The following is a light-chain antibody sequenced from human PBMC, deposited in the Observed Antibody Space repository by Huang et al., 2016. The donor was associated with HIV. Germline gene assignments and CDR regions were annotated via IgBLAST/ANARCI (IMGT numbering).Light chain of an antibody. CDR2: WAT. J-gene: IGKJ1*01. CDR1: QTVLYILNKKNY. CDR3: LQYYSVPQT. Sequence: DIVMTQSPDSLAVSPGERATINCKSSQTVLYILNKKNYLAWFQQKPVRLPKLLIDWATTRESGVPDRFSGSGSGTEFTLTINNLQAEDVTVYFCLQYYSVPQTFGHGTKVEIK. V-gene: IGKV4-1*01.